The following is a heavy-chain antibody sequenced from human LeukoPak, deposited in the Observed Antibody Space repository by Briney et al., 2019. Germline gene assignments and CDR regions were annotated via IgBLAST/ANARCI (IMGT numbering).Heavy chain of an antibody. V-gene: IGHV3-33*01. J-gene: IGHJ4*02. CDR3: ARDSGYNAFDY. CDR2: TWYDGSNK. CDR1: GFTFSTYG. Sequence: GGSLRLSCAASGFTFSTYGMHWVRQAQGKGLEWVALTWYDGSNKNYADSVKGRFTISRDNSKNTLYLQMNSLRGEDTAMYYCARDSGYNAFDYWGQGTLVTVSS. D-gene: IGHD5-12*01.